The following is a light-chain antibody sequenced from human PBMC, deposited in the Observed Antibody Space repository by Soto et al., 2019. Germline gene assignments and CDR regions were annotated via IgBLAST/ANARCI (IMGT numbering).Light chain of an antibody. CDR3: SSYAGSNNFVV. CDR1: SSGVGGYNY. J-gene: IGLJ2*01. V-gene: IGLV2-8*01. Sequence: QSALTQPPSASGSPGQSVTISCTGTSSGVGGYNYVSWYQQLPGRAPKLIIYEVIKRPSGVPNRFSASKSGHTASLTVSGLHAEDEADYYCSSYAGSNNFVVFGGGTKVTVL. CDR2: EVI.